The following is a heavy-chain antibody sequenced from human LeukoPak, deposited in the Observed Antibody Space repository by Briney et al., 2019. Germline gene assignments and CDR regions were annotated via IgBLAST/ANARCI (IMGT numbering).Heavy chain of an antibody. D-gene: IGHD6-19*01. Sequence: SETLSLTCTVSGVSIRGDTYYWGWIRQPPGKGLEWIGDYHIGNTYYNPSLKSRVTISEDTSKNQFSLRVNSVTAADTAVYYCARLWDSTGLYFYYYMDVWGEGTTVTVSS. CDR2: YHIGNT. CDR1: GVSIRGDTYY. V-gene: IGHV4-39*01. CDR3: ARLWDSTGLYFYYYMDV. J-gene: IGHJ6*03.